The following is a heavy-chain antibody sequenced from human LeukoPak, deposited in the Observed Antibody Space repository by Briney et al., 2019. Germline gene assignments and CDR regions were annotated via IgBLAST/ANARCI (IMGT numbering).Heavy chain of an antibody. D-gene: IGHD6-6*01. V-gene: IGHV4-30-4*08. CDR1: GGSISSGDYY. CDR3: ASEDSSSSYFDY. CDR2: IYYSGST. J-gene: IGHJ4*02. Sequence: NPSQTLSPTCTVSGGSISSGDYYWSWIRQPPGKGLEWIGYIYYSGSTYYNPSLKSRVTISVDTSKNQFSLKLSSVTAADTAVYYCASEDSSSSYFDYWDQGTLVTVSS.